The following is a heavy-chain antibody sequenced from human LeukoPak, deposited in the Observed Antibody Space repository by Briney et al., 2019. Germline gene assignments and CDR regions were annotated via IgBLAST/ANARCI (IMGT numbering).Heavy chain of an antibody. Sequence: ASVKVSCKASGYTFTGYYMHWVRQAPGQGLEWMGWINPNSGGTNYAQKFQGRVTMARDTSISTAYMELSRLRSDDTAVYYCARDQSVLRYFDWLLSLDYWGQGTLVTVSS. CDR1: GYTFTGYY. J-gene: IGHJ4*02. CDR2: INPNSGGT. D-gene: IGHD3-9*01. CDR3: ARDQSVLRYFDWLLSLDY. V-gene: IGHV1-2*02.